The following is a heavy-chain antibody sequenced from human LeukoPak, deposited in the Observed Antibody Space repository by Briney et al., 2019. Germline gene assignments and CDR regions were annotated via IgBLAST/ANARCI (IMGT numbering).Heavy chain of an antibody. CDR1: GYSFTSYW. Sequence: GESLKISCKGSGYSFTSYWIGWVRQLPGKGLEWMGIIYPGDSDTRYSPSFQGQVTISADKSISTAYLQWSSLKASDPAMYYCARQVTYYYDSSGYALGYFDYWGQGTLVTVSS. D-gene: IGHD3-22*01. CDR3: ARQVTYYYDSSGYALGYFDY. J-gene: IGHJ4*02. CDR2: IYPGDSDT. V-gene: IGHV5-51*01.